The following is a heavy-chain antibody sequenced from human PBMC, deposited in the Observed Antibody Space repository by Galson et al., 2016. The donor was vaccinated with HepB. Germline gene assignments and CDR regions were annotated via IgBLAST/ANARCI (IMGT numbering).Heavy chain of an antibody. CDR1: GGGSVSGYY. D-gene: IGHD1-1*01. J-gene: IGHJ4*02. Sequence: SETLSLTCTVSGGGSVSGYYWGWIRQAPGMGLEWLAYVYQGGISDYNPSLKSRLTISADPSKNQLSLNLRFVTAADTAVYYCGRWNEGLDIWGQGAQVTVSS. CDR3: GRWNEGLDI. CDR2: VYQGGIS. V-gene: IGHV4-59*02.